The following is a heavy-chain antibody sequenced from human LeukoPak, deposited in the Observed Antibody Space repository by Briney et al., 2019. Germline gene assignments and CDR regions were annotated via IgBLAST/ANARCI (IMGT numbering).Heavy chain of an antibody. Sequence: SETLSLTCTLSGGSISSYYWSWIRQPPGKGLEWIGYIYYSGSTNYNPSLKSRVTISVDTSKNQFSLKLSSVTAADTAVYYCARLPFYDSSGYWGQGTLVTVSS. J-gene: IGHJ4*02. D-gene: IGHD3-22*01. CDR2: IYYSGST. CDR3: ARLPFYDSSGY. CDR1: GGSISSYY. V-gene: IGHV4-59*08.